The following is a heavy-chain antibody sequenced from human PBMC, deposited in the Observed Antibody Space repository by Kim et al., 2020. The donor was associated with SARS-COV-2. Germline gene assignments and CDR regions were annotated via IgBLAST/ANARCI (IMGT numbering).Heavy chain of an antibody. J-gene: IGHJ6*02. V-gene: IGHV3-48*03. CDR2: ISSSGSTI. CDR1: GFTFSSYK. CDR3: ARDSRLLWFGELLYYYGMDV. D-gene: IGHD3-10*01. Sequence: GGSLRLSCAASGFTFSSYKMNWVRQAPGKGLEWVSYISSSGSTIYYADSVKGRFTISRDNAKNSLYLQMNSLRAEDTAVYYCARDSRLLWFGELLYYYGMDVWGQGTTVTVSS.